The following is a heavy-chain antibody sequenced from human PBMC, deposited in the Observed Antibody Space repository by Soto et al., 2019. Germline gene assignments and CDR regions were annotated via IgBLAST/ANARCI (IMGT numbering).Heavy chain of an antibody. Sequence: PGESLKISCKGSGYSFTSYWIGWVRQMPGKGLEWMGIIYPGDSDTRYSPSFQGQVTISADKSISTAYLQWSSLKASDTAMYYCARVFGSGGFLEWLLWYAFDIWGQGTMVTVSS. CDR2: IYPGDSDT. V-gene: IGHV5-51*01. D-gene: IGHD3-3*01. J-gene: IGHJ3*02. CDR3: ARVFGSGGFLEWLLWYAFDI. CDR1: GYSFTSYW.